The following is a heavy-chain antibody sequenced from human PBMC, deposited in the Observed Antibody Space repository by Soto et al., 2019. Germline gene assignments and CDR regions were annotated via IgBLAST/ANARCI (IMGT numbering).Heavy chain of an antibody. CDR2: ISYDGSRK. V-gene: IGHV3-30*18. J-gene: IGHJ6*02. D-gene: IGHD2-15*01. CDR3: ANGIWKDRGFYYYGMDV. CDR1: GFTFSSYG. Sequence: GGSLRLSCAASGFTFSSYGMHWVRQAPGKGLEWVAVISYDGSRKYYADSVKGRFTISRGNSKNTLYLQMNSLRAEDTAVYYCANGIWKDRGFYYYGMDVWGQGTTVTVSS.